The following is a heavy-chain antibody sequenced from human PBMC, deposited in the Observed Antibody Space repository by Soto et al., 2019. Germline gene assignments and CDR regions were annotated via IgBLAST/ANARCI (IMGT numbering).Heavy chain of an antibody. Sequence: QVQLVQSGAEVEEPGSSVNVSCKTSGGTFGNTAVTWVRQVPGQGLEWIGGIVPLFGTANYAQKFRGRVMITADESTSTAYMDLSSLRSDDTAIYYCARDGDPGYSFWSGPLGGGRFDPWGQGTLVTVSS. J-gene: IGHJ5*02. D-gene: IGHD3-3*01. CDR1: GGTFGNTA. V-gene: IGHV1-69*12. CDR3: ARDGDPGYSFWSGPLGGGRFDP. CDR2: IVPLFGTA.